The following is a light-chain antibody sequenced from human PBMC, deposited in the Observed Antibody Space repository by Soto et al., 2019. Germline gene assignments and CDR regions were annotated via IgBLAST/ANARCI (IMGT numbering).Light chain of an antibody. CDR1: QSISDW. CDR2: KAS. V-gene: IGKV1-5*03. Sequence: DIQMTQSPSTLSASVGDRVTITCRASQSISDWLDWYQQRSGKAPKLLIYKASSLQSGVPPRFSGSGSGTEFTLTISSLQPDDFATYYCQQYNRFPYTFGQGTKLEIK. CDR3: QQYNRFPYT. J-gene: IGKJ2*01.